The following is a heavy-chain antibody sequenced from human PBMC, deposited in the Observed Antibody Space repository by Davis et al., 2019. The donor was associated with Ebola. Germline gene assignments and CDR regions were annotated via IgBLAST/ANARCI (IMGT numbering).Heavy chain of an antibody. V-gene: IGHV4-39*07. CDR2: INHSGST. CDR1: GGSISSSSYY. J-gene: IGHJ4*02. CDR3: SYNWNDE. D-gene: IGHD1-20*01. Sequence: PSETLSLTCTVSGGSISSSSYYWSWIRQPPGKGLEWIGEINHSGSTNYNPSLKSRVTISVDTSKNQFSLKLSSVTAADTAVYYCSYNWNDEWGQGTLVTVSS.